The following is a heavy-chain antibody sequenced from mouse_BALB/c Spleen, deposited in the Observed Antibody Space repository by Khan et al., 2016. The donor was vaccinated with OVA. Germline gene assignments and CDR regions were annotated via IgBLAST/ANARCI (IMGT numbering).Heavy chain of an antibody. V-gene: IGHV5-6*01. J-gene: IGHJ3*01. Sequence: EVELVESGGDLVRPGGSLKLSCAASGFTFSAYGMSWVRQSPDKRLEWVANINSDGSYTYYPDSLKGRFTFSRDNAKNTLYLQMRSLKSEDTAMYYCASHLAGSFAYWGQGTLVTVSA. CDR3: ASHLAGSFAY. D-gene: IGHD1-1*01. CDR2: INSDGSYT. CDR1: GFTFSAYG.